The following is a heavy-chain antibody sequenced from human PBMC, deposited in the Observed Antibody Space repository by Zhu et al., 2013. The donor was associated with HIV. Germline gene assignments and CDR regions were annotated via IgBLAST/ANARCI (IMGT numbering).Heavy chain of an antibody. V-gene: IGHV1-69*01. J-gene: IGHJ4*02. CDR3: AREEGIAVAGTYVY. CDR1: GGTFSSYA. D-gene: IGHD6-19*01. Sequence: QVQLVQSGREVKKPGSSVKVSCKASGGTFSSYAISWVRQAPGQGLEWMGGIIPIFGPANYAQKFQGRVTITADESTSTAYMELSSLRSEDTAVYYCAREEGIAVAGTYVYWGQGTLVTVSS. CDR2: IIPIFGPA.